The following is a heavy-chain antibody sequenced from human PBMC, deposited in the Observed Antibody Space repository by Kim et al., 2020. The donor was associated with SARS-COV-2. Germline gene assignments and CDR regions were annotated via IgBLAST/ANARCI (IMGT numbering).Heavy chain of an antibody. CDR1: GYTFSTYY. CDR3: ARWEHSSSTGDY. D-gene: IGHD6-6*01. Sequence: ASVKVSCKASGYTFSTYYVHWVRQAPGQGLEWMGRINPTGGSTTYAQKFRGRVTMTRDTSTSTVYMEMRTLRSEDTAVYYCARWEHSSSTGDYWGQGTLVTVSS. V-gene: IGHV1-46*01. CDR2: INPTGGST. J-gene: IGHJ4*02.